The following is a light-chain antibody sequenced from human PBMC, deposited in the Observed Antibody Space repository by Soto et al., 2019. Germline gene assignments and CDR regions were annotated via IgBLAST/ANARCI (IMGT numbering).Light chain of an antibody. V-gene: IGKV3-11*01. J-gene: IGKJ2*01. CDR2: DAF. CDR1: QDISKY. CDR3: QQRTNWPPYT. Sequence: EIVLTQSPATLSLSPGERATLSCRASQDISKYLAWYQQEPGQAPRLLIYDAFNRATGIPARFSGSGSGTDFTLTISSLEPEDFAVYYCQQRTNWPPYTFGQGTKLEIK.